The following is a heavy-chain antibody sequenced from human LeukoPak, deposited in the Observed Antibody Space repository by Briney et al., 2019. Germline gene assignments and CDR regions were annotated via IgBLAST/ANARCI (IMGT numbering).Heavy chain of an antibody. V-gene: IGHV4-59*08. CDR3: ARQNSSGYYLYYFDY. Sequence: SETLSLTCTVSGGSISSYYWGWIRQPPGKGLEWIGYIYYSGSTNYNPSLKSRVTISVDTSKNQFSLKLSSVTAADTAVYYCARQNSSGYYLYYFDYWGQGTLVTVSS. CDR2: IYYSGST. J-gene: IGHJ4*02. CDR1: GGSISSYY. D-gene: IGHD3-22*01.